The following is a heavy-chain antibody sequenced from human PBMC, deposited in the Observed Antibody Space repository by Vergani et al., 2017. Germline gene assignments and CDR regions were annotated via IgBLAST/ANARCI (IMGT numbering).Heavy chain of an antibody. D-gene: IGHD3-22*01. CDR1: GGTFSSYA. J-gene: IGHJ4*02. V-gene: IGHV1-69*01. CDR3: ARAGGDSDSSGYLY. Sequence: QVQLVQSGAGVKKPGSSVKVSCKASGGTFSSYAISGVRQAPGQGLEWMGGVIPIFGTANYAQKFQGRVTITADESTSTAYMELSSLRSEDTAVYYCARAGGDSDSSGYLYWGQGTLVTVSS. CDR2: VIPIFGTA.